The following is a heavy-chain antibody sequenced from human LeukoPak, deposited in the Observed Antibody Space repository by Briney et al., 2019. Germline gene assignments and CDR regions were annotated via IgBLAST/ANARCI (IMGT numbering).Heavy chain of an antibody. J-gene: IGHJ6*02. Sequence: GGSLRLSCAASGFTFSSYGMHWVRQAPGKGLEWVAVVSYDGRNKYYADSVKGRFTISRDNSKNTLYMQMNSLRAEDTAVYYCAKDYGYYSSYYYGMDVWGQGTTVTVSS. CDR2: VSYDGRNK. CDR3: AKDYGYYSSYYYGMDV. D-gene: IGHD4-11*01. V-gene: IGHV3-30*18. CDR1: GFTFSSYG.